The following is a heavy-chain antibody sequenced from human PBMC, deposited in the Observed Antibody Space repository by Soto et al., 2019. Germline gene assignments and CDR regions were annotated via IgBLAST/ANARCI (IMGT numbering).Heavy chain of an antibody. J-gene: IGHJ6*02. V-gene: IGHV1-69*06. CDR1: GGTFSSYA. CDR2: IIPIFGTA. D-gene: IGHD5-18*01. Sequence: QVQLVQSGAEVKKPGSSVKVSCKASGGTFSSYAISWVRQAPGQGLEWMGGIIPIFGTANYAQKFQGRVTIPADKSTSRDYRELSSVRSEDRGVYYCGREDTAMVSSYYGMDVWGQGTTVTVSS. CDR3: GREDTAMVSSYYGMDV.